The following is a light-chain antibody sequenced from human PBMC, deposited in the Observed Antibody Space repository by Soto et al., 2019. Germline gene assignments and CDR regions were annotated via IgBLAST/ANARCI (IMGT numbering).Light chain of an antibody. Sequence: QSALTQPASVSGSPGQSIAISCTGTRSDVGAYNYVSWYQQHPGKAPKLMLSEVTNRPSGVSDRFSGSKSGNTASLTISGLQAEDEADSYCSSFTSRFTFVFGTGTKLTVL. CDR1: RSDVGAYNY. CDR3: SSFTSRFTFV. V-gene: IGLV2-14*01. J-gene: IGLJ1*01. CDR2: EVT.